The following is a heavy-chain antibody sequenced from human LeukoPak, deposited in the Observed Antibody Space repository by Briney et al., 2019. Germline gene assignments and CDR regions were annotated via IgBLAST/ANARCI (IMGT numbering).Heavy chain of an antibody. V-gene: IGHV1-69*04. CDR3: ARDLRGSYRQGMDV. CDR2: IIPILGIA. Sequence: GASVKVSCKASGYTFTSYDINWVRQAPGQGLEWMGRIIPILGIANYAQKFQGRVTITADKSTSTAYMELSSLRSEDTAVYHCARDLRGSYRQGMDVWGQGTTVTVSS. J-gene: IGHJ6*02. CDR1: GYTFTSYD. D-gene: IGHD1-26*01.